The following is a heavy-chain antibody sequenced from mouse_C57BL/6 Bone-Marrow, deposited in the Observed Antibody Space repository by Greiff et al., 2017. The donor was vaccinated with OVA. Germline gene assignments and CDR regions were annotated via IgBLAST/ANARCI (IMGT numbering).Heavy chain of an antibody. D-gene: IGHD2-10*02. Sequence: EVQLQQSGAELVRPGASVKLSCTASGFNITDYYMHWVKQRPEQGLEWIGRIDPEDGDTEYAPKFQGKATLTADTSSNTAYLRLSSLTSEDTAVYCCTTEGYGNFSWFAYWGQGTLVTVSA. CDR1: GFNITDYY. CDR2: IDPEDGDT. V-gene: IGHV14-1*01. J-gene: IGHJ3*01. CDR3: TTEGYGNFSWFAY.